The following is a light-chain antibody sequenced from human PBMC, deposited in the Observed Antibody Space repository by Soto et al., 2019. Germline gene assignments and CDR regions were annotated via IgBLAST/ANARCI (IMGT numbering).Light chain of an antibody. CDR2: AAS. V-gene: IGKV1-8*01. Sequence: AIRMTQSPSSLSASTGDRVTITCRASQGISSYLAWYQQKPGKAPKLLIYAASTLQSGVPSRFSGSGSGTDFTLTISCLQSEDFETYYCHQYYSYPRTFGQGTKVDIK. CDR1: QGISSY. CDR3: HQYYSYPRT. J-gene: IGKJ1*01.